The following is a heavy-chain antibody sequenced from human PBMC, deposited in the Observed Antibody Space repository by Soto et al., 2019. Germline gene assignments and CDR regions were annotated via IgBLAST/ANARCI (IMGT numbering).Heavy chain of an antibody. J-gene: IGHJ6*02. CDR2: ISGSGGST. CDR1: GFTFSSYA. V-gene: IGHV3-23*01. CDR3: AKERSGYVRRLVYYYGMDV. Sequence: EVQLLESGGGLVQPGGSLRLSCAASGFTFSSYAMSWVRQAPGKGLEWVSAISGSGGSTYYADSVKGRFTISRENSKNPLYLQMNSMRAEDTAVYYCAKERSGYVRRLVYYYGMDVWGQGTTVTASS. D-gene: IGHD5-12*01.